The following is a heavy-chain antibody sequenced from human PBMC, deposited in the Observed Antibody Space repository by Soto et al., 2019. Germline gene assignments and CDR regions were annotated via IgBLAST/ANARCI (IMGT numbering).Heavy chain of an antibody. CDR3: AKDVPAAATYGRGTFRH. CDR2: ISGSGGST. Sequence: GGSLRLSCAGSEFTFSSYAMSWVRQAPGKGLEWVSAISGSGGSTDYADSVKGRFTISRDNSKSTLYLQMNSLRAEDTAVYYCAKDVPAAATYGRGTFRHWGQGTLVTVS. CDR1: EFTFSSYA. D-gene: IGHD2-2*01. V-gene: IGHV3-23*01. J-gene: IGHJ1*01.